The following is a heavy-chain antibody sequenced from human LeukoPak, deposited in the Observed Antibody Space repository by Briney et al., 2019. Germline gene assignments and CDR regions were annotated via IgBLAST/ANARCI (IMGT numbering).Heavy chain of an antibody. V-gene: IGHV3-23*01. J-gene: IGHJ3*02. D-gene: IGHD6-19*01. CDR3: AKAGRSGWYPGWPFDI. CDR2: ISGSGGST. Sequence: GGSLRLSCAASGFTFSSYSMNWVRQAPGKGLEWVSAISGSGGSTYYADSVKGRFTISRDNSKNTLYLQMNSLRAEDTAVYYCAKAGRSGWYPGWPFDIWGQGTMVTVSS. CDR1: GFTFSSYS.